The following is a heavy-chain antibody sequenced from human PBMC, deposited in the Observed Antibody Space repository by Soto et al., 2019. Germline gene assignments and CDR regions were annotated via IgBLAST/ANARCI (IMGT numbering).Heavy chain of an antibody. J-gene: IGHJ6*02. CDR2: IRSKAYGGTT. CDR1: GFTFGDYA. CDR3: TRDTPKQLSAYYYYGMDV. Sequence: PGGSLRLSCTASGFTFGDYAMSWFRQAPGKGLEWVGFIRSKAYGGTTEYAASVKGRFTISRDDSKSIAYLQMNSLKTEDTAVYYCTRDTPKQLSAYYYYGMDVWGQGTTVTVSS. V-gene: IGHV3-49*03. D-gene: IGHD6-13*01.